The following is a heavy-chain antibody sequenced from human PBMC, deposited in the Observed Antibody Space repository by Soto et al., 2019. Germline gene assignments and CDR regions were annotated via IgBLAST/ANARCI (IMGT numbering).Heavy chain of an antibody. CDR1: GGTFSSYA. CDR3: ARWGYSYVNGFVYYYYGIDV. CDR2: IIPIFGTA. D-gene: IGHD5-18*01. J-gene: IGHJ6*02. V-gene: IGHV1-69*01. Sequence: QVQLVQSGAEVKTPGSSVKVSCKASGGTFSSYAISWVRQAPGQGLEWMGGIIPIFGTANYAQKFQGRVTITADESTSTAYMELSSLRSEDTAVYYCARWGYSYVNGFVYYYYGIDVWGQGTTVTVSS.